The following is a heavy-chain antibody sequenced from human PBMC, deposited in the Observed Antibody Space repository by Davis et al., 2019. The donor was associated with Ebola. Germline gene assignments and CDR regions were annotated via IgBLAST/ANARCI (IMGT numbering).Heavy chain of an antibody. CDR2: MNPNSGNT. D-gene: IGHD3-10*01. CDR3: ARVARITMVQGVTYYYYYYGMDV. CDR1: GYTFTSYA. Sequence: ASVKVSCKASGYTFTSYAINWVRQATGQGLEWMGWMNPNSGNTGYAQKFQGRVTMTRNTSISTAYMELSSLRSEDTAVYYCARVARITMVQGVTYYYYYYGMDVWGQGTTVTVSS. J-gene: IGHJ6*02. V-gene: IGHV1-8*02.